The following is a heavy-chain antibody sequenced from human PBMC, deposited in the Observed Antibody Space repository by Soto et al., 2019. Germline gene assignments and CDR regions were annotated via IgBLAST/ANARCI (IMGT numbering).Heavy chain of an antibody. CDR3: ARERPGIAAPASYYYYYYMDV. J-gene: IGHJ6*03. CDR2: IYYSGST. Sequence: SETLSLTCTVSGGSISSGGYYWSWIRQHPGKGLEWIGYIYYSGSTYYNPSLKSRVTISVDTSKNQFSLKLSSVTAADTAVYYCARERPGIAAPASYYYYYYMDVWGKGTTVTVSS. D-gene: IGHD6-13*01. V-gene: IGHV4-31*03. CDR1: GGSISSGGYY.